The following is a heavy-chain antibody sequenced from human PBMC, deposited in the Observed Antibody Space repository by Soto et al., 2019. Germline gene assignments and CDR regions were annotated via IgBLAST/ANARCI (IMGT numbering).Heavy chain of an antibody. D-gene: IGHD3-3*01. CDR2: ISGSGGST. J-gene: IGHJ3*02. CDR3: AKDLGYYDFWSGRGDAFDI. CDR1: GFTFSSYA. V-gene: IGHV3-23*01. Sequence: GGSLRLSCAASGFTFSSYAMSWVRQAPGKGLEWVSAISGSGGSTYYADSVKGRFTISRDNSKNTLYLQMNSLRAEDTAVYYCAKDLGYYDFWSGRGDAFDIWGQGTMVTVSS.